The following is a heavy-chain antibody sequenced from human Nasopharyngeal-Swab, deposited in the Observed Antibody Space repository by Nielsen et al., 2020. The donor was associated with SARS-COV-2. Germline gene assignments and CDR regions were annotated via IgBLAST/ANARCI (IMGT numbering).Heavy chain of an antibody. CDR3: TRVGWLPPHDAFDI. CDR2: IRSKAYGGTT. Sequence: GGSLRLSCTASGFTFGDYAMSWVRQAPGKGLEWVGFIRSKAYGGTTEYAASVKGRFTISRDDSKSIAYLQMNSLKTEDTAVYYCTRVGWLPPHDAFDIWGQGTMVTVSS. CDR1: GFTFGDYA. D-gene: IGHD6-19*01. J-gene: IGHJ3*02. V-gene: IGHV3-49*04.